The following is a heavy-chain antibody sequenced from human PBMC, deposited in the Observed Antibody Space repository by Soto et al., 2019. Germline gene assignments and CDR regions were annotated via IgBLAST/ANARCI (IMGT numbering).Heavy chain of an antibody. Sequence: GGSLRLSCAASGFTFSSYGMHWVRQAPGKGLEWVAVISYDGSNKYYADSVKGRFTISRDNSKNTLYLQMNGLRAEDTAVYYCAKDPSSGDNYYGMDVWGQGTTVTVSS. J-gene: IGHJ6*02. CDR2: ISYDGSNK. CDR3: AKDPSSGDNYYGMDV. D-gene: IGHD6-19*01. CDR1: GFTFSSYG. V-gene: IGHV3-30*18.